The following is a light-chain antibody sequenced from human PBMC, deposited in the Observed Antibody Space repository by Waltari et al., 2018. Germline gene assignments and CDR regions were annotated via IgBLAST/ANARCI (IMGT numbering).Light chain of an antibody. V-gene: IGKV3-11*01. J-gene: IGKJ5*01. CDR1: QHDINF. Sequence: EIVLTKSPATLSLSPGERATLSCRASQHDINFLALYQQKAGRAPSLLIYDTSKRATGCPTRFIGSWAGTYFTLTISSLEPEDFAVDYCQQHRNWPITFGQGTRLEIK. CDR2: DTS. CDR3: QQHRNWPIT.